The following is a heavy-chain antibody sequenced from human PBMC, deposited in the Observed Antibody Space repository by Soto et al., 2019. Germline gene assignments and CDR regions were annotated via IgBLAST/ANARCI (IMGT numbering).Heavy chain of an antibody. V-gene: IGHV4-61*01. CDR1: GGSVSSVRYY. Sequence: ASETLSLTFTVSGGSVSSVRYYWSWIRQPPGKGLEWIGYIYYSGRTKYNPSLKSRVTISVDTSKNQFSLKLTSITAADTAVYYCARSGSGSGGXGGRVTLVTVSX. CDR2: IYYSGRT. D-gene: IGHD6-19*01. CDR3: ARSGSGSGGX. J-gene: IGHJ4*02.